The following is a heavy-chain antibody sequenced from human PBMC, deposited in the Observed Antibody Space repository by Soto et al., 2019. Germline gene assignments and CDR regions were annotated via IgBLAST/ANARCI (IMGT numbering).Heavy chain of an antibody. D-gene: IGHD4-17*01. J-gene: IGHJ4*02. CDR2: ISYDGSNK. CDR3: AKDREDYGDPYYFDY. V-gene: IGHV3-30*18. Sequence: GGSLRLSCAASGFTFSSYGMHWVRQAPGKGLEWVAVISYDGSNKYYADSVKGRFTISRDNSKNTLYLQMNSLRAEDTAVYYCAKDREDYGDPYYFDYWGQGTLVTVSS. CDR1: GFTFSSYG.